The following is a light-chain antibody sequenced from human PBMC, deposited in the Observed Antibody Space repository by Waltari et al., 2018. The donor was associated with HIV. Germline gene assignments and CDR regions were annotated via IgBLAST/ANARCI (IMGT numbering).Light chain of an antibody. CDR2: EVT. CDR1: NSDIGSYDY. V-gene: IGLV2-8*01. J-gene: IGLJ2*01. Sequence: QSALTQPPSASGSPGQSVTLSCTGSNSDIGSYDYVPSYQLHPGKAPKLVISEVTKRPSGVSDRFSGSKSANTAFLTVSGLQAEDEADYYCSSFADRDGFYVLFGGGTRLTVL. CDR3: SSFADRDGFYVL.